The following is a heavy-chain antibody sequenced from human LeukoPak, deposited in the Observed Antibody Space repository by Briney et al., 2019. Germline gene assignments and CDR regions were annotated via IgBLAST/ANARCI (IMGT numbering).Heavy chain of an antibody. Sequence: KPSETLSLTCTVSGGSISSYYWSWIRQPPGKGLEWIGYIYYSGSTNYNPSLKSRVTISVDTSKNQFSLKLSSVTAADTAVYYCARAIATGYYYYGMDVWGQGTTVTVSS. V-gene: IGHV4-59*01. D-gene: IGHD1-1*01. CDR1: GGSISSYY. CDR2: IYYSGST. J-gene: IGHJ6*02. CDR3: ARAIATGYYYYGMDV.